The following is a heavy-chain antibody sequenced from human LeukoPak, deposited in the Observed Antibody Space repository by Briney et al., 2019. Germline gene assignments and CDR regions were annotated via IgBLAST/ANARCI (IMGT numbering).Heavy chain of an antibody. CDR1: GFTFSSYA. D-gene: IGHD3-16*01. J-gene: IGHJ4*02. V-gene: IGHV3-23*01. Sequence: PGGSLRLSCAASGFTFSSYAMGWVRQAPGKGLEWVSAISGSGGSTYYADSVKGRFTSSRHNSKNTLYLQMNSLSDEDTAVYYCAKELRPYMITFGGVTDYWGQGTLVTVSS. CDR2: ISGSGGST. CDR3: AKELRPYMITFGGVTDY.